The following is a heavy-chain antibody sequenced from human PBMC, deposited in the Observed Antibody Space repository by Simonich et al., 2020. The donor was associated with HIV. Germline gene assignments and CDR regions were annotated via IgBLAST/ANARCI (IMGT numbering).Heavy chain of an antibody. Sequence: QVQLQQWGAGLLKPSETLSLTCAVYGGSFSGYYWSWIRQPPGKGREWIGEINHRGTTNSNPSLKSRVTISVDTSKNQFSLKLSSVTAADTAVYYCARRHPTTVTTPYFDYWGQGTLVTVSS. V-gene: IGHV4-34*01. D-gene: IGHD4-17*01. CDR1: GGSFSGYY. CDR3: ARRHPTTVTTPYFDY. J-gene: IGHJ4*02. CDR2: INHRGTT.